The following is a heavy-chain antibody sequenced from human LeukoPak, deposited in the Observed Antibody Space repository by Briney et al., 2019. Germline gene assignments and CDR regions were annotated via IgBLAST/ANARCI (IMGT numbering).Heavy chain of an antibody. V-gene: IGHV1-18*01. D-gene: IGHD1-7*01. CDR3: AREPPATFWNYAYYYYYMDV. J-gene: IGHJ6*03. Sequence: ASVKVSCKASGYTFTSYGVSWVRQAPGQGLEWMGWISAYNVNANYAQKFQGRVTMTTDTSTSTVYMELRSLRSDDTAVYYCAREPPATFWNYAYYYYYMDVWGKGTTVTVSS. CDR1: GYTFTSYG. CDR2: ISAYNVNA.